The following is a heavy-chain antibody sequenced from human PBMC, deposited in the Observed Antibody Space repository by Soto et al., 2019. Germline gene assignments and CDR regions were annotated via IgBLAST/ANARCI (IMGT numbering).Heavy chain of an antibody. J-gene: IGHJ5*02. CDR3: AKLGKYQLQT. CDR2: ISGSGGST. V-gene: IGHV3-23*01. CDR1: GFTFSRYA. D-gene: IGHD2-2*01. Sequence: LRLSCAASGFTFSRYAMSWVRQAPGKGLEWVSAISGSGGSTYYADSVKGRFTISRDNSKNTLYLQMNSLRAEDTAVYDCAKLGKYQLQTWGQGTRVNVSS.